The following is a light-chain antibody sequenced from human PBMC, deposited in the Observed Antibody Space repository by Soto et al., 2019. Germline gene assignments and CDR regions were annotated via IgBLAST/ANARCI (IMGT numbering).Light chain of an antibody. Sequence: DIVMTQSPDSLAVSLGERATINCKSSQSVISSPTNENYLAWIQQKPGQPPKVLLYGASTRESGVPDRFSGSGSGTDFTLTISSLQVEDVAVYYCQQYLSAPLTFGGGTKVEI. CDR2: GAS. CDR1: QSVISSPTNENY. CDR3: QQYLSAPLT. J-gene: IGKJ4*01. V-gene: IGKV4-1*01.